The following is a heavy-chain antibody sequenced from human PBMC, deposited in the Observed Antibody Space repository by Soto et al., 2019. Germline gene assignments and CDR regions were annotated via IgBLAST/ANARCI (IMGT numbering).Heavy chain of an antibody. CDR3: AKERRMATSAREYVQH. D-gene: IGHD5-12*01. J-gene: IGHJ1*01. CDR1: GFTFSSNA. Sequence: PGGSRRLSCAAAGFTFSSNAMSWVIQAPGKGLEWVSAISGSGGITDYEDSVKGSFTISRDNSKNTLYLQMNSLRSEDTAVYYCAKERRMATSAREYVQHWGQGTLVTVSS. V-gene: IGHV3-23*01. CDR2: ISGSGGIT.